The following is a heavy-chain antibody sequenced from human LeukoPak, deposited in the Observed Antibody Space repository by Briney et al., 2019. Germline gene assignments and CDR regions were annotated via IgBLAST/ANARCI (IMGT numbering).Heavy chain of an antibody. CDR1: GDXVSSNSAA. V-gene: IGHV6-1*01. CDR3: AREEESSGWSFDY. Sequence: SQTLSLTCGISGDXVSSNSAAWNWIRQSPSRGLEWLGRTFYRSKWYNDYIVSVKSRININPDTSKNQFSLQLNSVTPEDTAMYYCAREEESSGWSFDYWGQGTLVTVSS. D-gene: IGHD6-19*01. J-gene: IGHJ4*02. CDR2: TFYRSKWYN.